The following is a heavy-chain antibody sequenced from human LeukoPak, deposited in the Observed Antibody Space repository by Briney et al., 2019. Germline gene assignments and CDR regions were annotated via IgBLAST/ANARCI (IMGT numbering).Heavy chain of an antibody. CDR1: GGTFSSYA. D-gene: IGHD6-13*01. V-gene: IGHV1-69*05. Sequence: ASVKVSCKASGGTFSSYAISWVRQAPGQGLEWMGGIIPIFGTANYAQKSQGRVTITTDESTSTAYMELSSLRSEDTAVYYCARAGGLLYSSSWYWFDPWGQGTLVTVSS. CDR3: ARAGGLLYSSSWYWFDP. J-gene: IGHJ5*02. CDR2: IIPIFGTA.